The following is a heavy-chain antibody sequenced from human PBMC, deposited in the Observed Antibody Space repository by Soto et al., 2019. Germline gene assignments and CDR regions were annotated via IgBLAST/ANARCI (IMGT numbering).Heavy chain of an antibody. V-gene: IGHV3-48*02. Sequence: XGSLRLSCVASGFTFSSYPMNWVRQAPGKGLEWISNISSTSSSTDYADSVKGRFTISRDNDKNSLYLQMSSLRDEDTAVYYSARDEVWAFDDWGQGALVTVSS. J-gene: IGHJ4*02. CDR3: ARDEVWAFDD. CDR2: ISSTSSST. D-gene: IGHD7-27*01. CDR1: GFTFSSYP.